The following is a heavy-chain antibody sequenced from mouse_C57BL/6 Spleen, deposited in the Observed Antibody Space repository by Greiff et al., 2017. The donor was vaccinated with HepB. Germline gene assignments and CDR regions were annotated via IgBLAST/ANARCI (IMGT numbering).Heavy chain of an antibody. CDR3: ARAVVRSYLYYYAMDY. D-gene: IGHD1-1*01. CDR1: GYTFTDYY. V-gene: IGHV1-26*01. Sequence: EVQLQQSGPELVKPGASVKISCKASGYTFTDYYMNWVKQSHGKSLEWIGDINPNNGGTSYNQKFKGKATLTVDKSSSTAYMELRSLTSEDSAVYYCARAVVRSYLYYYAMDYWGQGTSVTVSS. CDR2: INPNNGGT. J-gene: IGHJ4*01.